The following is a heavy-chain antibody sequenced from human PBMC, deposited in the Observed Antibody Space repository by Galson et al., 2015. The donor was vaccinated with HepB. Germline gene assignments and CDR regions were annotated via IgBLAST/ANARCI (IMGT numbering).Heavy chain of an antibody. V-gene: IGHV2-70*11. CDR2: IDWDDDK. D-gene: IGHD3-10*01. Sequence: PALVKPTQTLTLTCTFSGFSLSTSGMCVSWIRQPPGKALEWLARIDWDDDKYYSTSLKTRLTISKDTSKNQVVLTMTNMDPVDTATYYCAREEYYGSGSYYNHYYYGMDVWGQGTTVTVSS. CDR3: AREEYYGSGSYYNHYYYGMDV. CDR1: GFSLSTSGMC. J-gene: IGHJ6*02.